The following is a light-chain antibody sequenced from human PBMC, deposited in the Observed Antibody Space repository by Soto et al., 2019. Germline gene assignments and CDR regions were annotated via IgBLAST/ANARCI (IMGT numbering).Light chain of an antibody. CDR1: QSVSSSY. V-gene: IGKV3-20*01. CDR3: QQYGSSRT. Sequence: EIVLTQSPCTLSLSPGERATLTCRASQSVSSSYLAWYQQKPGQAPRLLMYGASSRATGIPDRFSGSGSGTDFTLTISRLEPEDFAVYYCQQYGSSRTFGQGTKVEIK. J-gene: IGKJ1*01. CDR2: GAS.